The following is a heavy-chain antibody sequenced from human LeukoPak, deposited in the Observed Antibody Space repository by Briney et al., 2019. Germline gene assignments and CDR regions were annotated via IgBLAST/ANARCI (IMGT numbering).Heavy chain of an antibody. CDR3: ASSPGITAFASFDY. Sequence: SETLSLTCAVSGGSISSSNWWTWVRQPPGKGLEWIGEIYHSGSTNYNPSLKSRVTISVDKSKNQFSLKLSSVTAADTAVYYCASSPGITAFASFDYWGQGTLVTVSS. CDR2: IYHSGST. D-gene: IGHD6-13*01. V-gene: IGHV4-4*02. CDR1: GGSISSSNW. J-gene: IGHJ4*02.